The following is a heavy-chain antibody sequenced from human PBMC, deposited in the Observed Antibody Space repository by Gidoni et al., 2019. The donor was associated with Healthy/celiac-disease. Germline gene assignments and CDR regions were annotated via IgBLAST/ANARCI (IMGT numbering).Heavy chain of an antibody. J-gene: IGHJ4*02. V-gene: IGHV4-34*01. D-gene: IGHD1-1*01. CDR2: INHSGST. CDR3: ARGGRRRGLDY. Sequence: QVQLQQWGAGLLTPSETLSLTCAVYGGSFSGYYWSWIRQPPGKGLEWIGEINHSGSTNYNPSLKSRVTISVDTSKNQFSLKLSSVTAADTAVYYCARGGRRRGLDYWGQGTLVTVSS. CDR1: GGSFSGYY.